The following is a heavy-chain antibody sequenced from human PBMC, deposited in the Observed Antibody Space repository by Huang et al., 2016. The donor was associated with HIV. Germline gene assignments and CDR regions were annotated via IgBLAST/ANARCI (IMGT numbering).Heavy chain of an antibody. CDR2: SRNKVRSYTT. CDR1: GFTFSDHY. CDR3: TGALASDTGMDV. D-gene: IGHD6-19*01. J-gene: IGHJ6*02. V-gene: IGHV3-72*01. Sequence: EVQLVESGGGLVQPGGSLRLSCAASGFTFSDHYMDWVRQAQGKGRGWVGRSRNKVRSYTTEYAASVKGRFTISRDDSETSLYLQMNSLRTEDSAVYYCTGALASDTGMDVWGQGTTVTVSS.